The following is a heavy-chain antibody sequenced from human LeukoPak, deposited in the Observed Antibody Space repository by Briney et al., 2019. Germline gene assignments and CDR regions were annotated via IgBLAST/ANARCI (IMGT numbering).Heavy chain of an antibody. CDR2: IKQDGSEK. CDR3: ARGHAIVGALFDY. V-gene: IGHV3-7*01. J-gene: IGHJ4*02. Sequence: GGSLRLSCAASGFTFSSYWMSWVHQAPGKGLEWVANIKQDGSEKYYVDSVKGRFTISRDNAKNSLYLQMNSLRAEDTAVYYCARGHAIVGALFDYWGQGTLVTVSS. D-gene: IGHD1-26*01. CDR1: GFTFSSYW.